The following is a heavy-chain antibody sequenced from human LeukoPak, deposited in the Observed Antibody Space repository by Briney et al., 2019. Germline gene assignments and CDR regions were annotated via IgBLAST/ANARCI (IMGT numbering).Heavy chain of an antibody. V-gene: IGHV3-48*03. CDR1: EFAFSVYE. Sequence: PGGSLRLSCAASEFAFSVYEMYWVRQAPGKGLEWVSYISSTGGSRYYADSVKGRFTISRDNAKNSLYLQTNSLRGEDTAVYYCATLTVASSFDYWGQGALVTVSS. J-gene: IGHJ4*02. CDR3: ATLTVASSFDY. CDR2: ISSTGGSR. D-gene: IGHD6-19*01.